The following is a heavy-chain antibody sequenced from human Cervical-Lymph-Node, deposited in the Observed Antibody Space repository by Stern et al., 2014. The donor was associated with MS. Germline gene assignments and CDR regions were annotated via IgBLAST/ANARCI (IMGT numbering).Heavy chain of an antibody. CDR3: AKHACTGAACPFDL. J-gene: IGHJ4*02. D-gene: IGHD2-8*02. Sequence: MQLVESGPGLVKPSETLSLTCAVSGDSISSYTHYWAWIRQPPGKGLEWIGGFYYSGPTYYTPSLKSPVTIPVDTSKNHFSLGLNSVTAADTAVYYCAKHACTGAACPFDLWGQGTLVTVSS. CDR2: FYYSGPT. CDR1: GDSISSYTHY. V-gene: IGHV4-39*01.